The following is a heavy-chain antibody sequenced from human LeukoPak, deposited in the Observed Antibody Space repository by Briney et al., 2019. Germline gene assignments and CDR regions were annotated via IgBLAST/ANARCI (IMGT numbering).Heavy chain of an antibody. Sequence: SETLSLTCAVYGGSFSGYYWRWIRQPPGKGLEWIGEINHSGSTNYNPSLKSRVTISVDTSKNQFSLKLSSVTAADTAVYYWARLFTIFGVGYYGMDVWGQGTTVTVSS. CDR3: ARLFTIFGVGYYGMDV. J-gene: IGHJ6*02. CDR2: INHSGST. V-gene: IGHV4-34*01. CDR1: GGSFSGYY. D-gene: IGHD3-3*01.